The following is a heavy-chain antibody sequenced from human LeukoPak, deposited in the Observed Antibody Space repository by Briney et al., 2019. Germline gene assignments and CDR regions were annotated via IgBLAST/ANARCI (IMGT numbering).Heavy chain of an antibody. D-gene: IGHD3-16*02. V-gene: IGHV1-2*02. CDR2: INPNSGGT. Sequence: ASVKVSCKASGYTFTGYYMHWVRQAPGQGLEWMGWINPNSGGTNYAQKFQGRVTMTRDTSISTAYMGLSRLRSDDTAVYYCARGRSYYDYVWGSYRASFDYWGQGTLVTVSS. CDR3: ARGRSYYDYVWGSYRASFDY. CDR1: GYTFTGYY. J-gene: IGHJ4*02.